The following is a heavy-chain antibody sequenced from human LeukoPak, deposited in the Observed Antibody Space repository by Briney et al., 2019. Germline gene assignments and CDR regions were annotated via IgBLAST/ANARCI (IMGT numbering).Heavy chain of an antibody. CDR2: ISSRSSAI. CDR3: ARPKWGIGAAGKIPGVFDM. CDR1: GFTFSDYY. J-gene: IGHJ3*02. Sequence: GGSLRLSCAASGFTFSDYYMSWIRQAPGKGLEWVSYISSRSSAIYHADSVKGRFTIFRDSAKNSLYLQMNTLRAEDSAVYYCARPKWGIGAAGKIPGVFDMWGQGTTVTVSS. V-gene: IGHV3-11*04. D-gene: IGHD6-13*01.